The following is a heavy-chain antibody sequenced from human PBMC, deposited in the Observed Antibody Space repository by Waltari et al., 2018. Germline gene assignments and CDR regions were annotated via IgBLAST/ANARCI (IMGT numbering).Heavy chain of an antibody. J-gene: IGHJ6*02. D-gene: IGHD3-22*01. Sequence: QVQLQESGPGLVKPSETLSPTCAVSGYSISSGYYWGWIRQPPGKGLEWIGSIYHSGSTYYNPSLKSRVTMSVDTSKNQFSLKLSSVTAADTAVYYCARDRTMIVVKGGMDVWGQGTTVTVSS. V-gene: IGHV4-38-2*02. CDR1: GYSISSGYY. CDR3: ARDRTMIVVKGGMDV. CDR2: IYHSGST.